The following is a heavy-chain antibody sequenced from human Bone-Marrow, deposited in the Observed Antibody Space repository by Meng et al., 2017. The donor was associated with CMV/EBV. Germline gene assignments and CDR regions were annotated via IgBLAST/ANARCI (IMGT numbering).Heavy chain of an antibody. V-gene: IGHV3-23*01. J-gene: IGHJ4*02. D-gene: IGHD3-22*01. CDR1: GITFSNHA. CDR2: ISGSGGTT. Sequence: GESLKISCAASGITFSNHAMNWVRQAPGKGLEWVAVISGSGGTTSYADSVKGRYTISRDNSKNTLYLQMNSLSEEDTAIYYCTKYQTKSPRIVVVMDKRGQGTLVTVSS. CDR3: TKYQTKSPRIVVVMDK.